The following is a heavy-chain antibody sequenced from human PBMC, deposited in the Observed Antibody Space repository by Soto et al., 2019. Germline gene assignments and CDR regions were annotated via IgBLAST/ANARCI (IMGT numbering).Heavy chain of an antibody. V-gene: IGHV3-30-3*01. CDR3: ARVQFVVVVPADDY. CDR1: GFTFSSYA. D-gene: IGHD2-2*01. J-gene: IGHJ4*02. Sequence: QVQLVESGGGVVQPGRSLRLSCAASGFTFSSYAMHWVRQAPGKGLEWVAVISYDGSNKYYADSVKGRFTISRDNSKNTLYLQMNSLRAEDRAVYYCARVQFVVVVPADDYWGQGTLVTVSS. CDR2: ISYDGSNK.